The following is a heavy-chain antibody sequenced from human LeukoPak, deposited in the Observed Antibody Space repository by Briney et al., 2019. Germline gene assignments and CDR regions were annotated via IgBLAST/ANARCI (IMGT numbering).Heavy chain of an antibody. D-gene: IGHD6-25*01. J-gene: IGHJ5*02. CDR1: GFTFSSCA. V-gene: IGHV3-30-3*01. Sequence: GGSLRLSCAASGFTFSSCAMHWVRQAPGKGLEWVAVISYDGSNKYYADSVKGRFTISRDNSKNTLYLQMNSLRAEDTAVYYCAREWGQAAENWFDPWGQGTLVTVSS. CDR2: ISYDGSNK. CDR3: AREWGQAAENWFDP.